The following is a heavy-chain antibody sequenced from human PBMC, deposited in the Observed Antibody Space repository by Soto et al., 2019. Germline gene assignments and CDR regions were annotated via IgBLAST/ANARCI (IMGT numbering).Heavy chain of an antibody. Sequence: EVQLVESGGGLVKPGGSLRLSCAASGFTFSNAWMSWVRQAPGKGLEWVGRIKSKTDGGTTDYAAPVKGRFTISRDNSKNTLYLQMNSLRAEDTAVYYCAKDLESGSYFNWFDPWGQGTLVTVSS. V-gene: IGHV3-15*01. CDR2: IKSKTDGGTT. CDR1: GFTFSNAW. D-gene: IGHD1-26*01. CDR3: AKDLESGSYFNWFDP. J-gene: IGHJ5*02.